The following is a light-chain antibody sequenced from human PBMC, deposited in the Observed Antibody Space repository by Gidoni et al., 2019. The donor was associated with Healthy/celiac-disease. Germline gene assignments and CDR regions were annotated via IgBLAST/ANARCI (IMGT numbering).Light chain of an antibody. V-gene: IGKV1-39*01. J-gene: IGKJ1*01. CDR3: QQSYSMWT. Sequence: DIHMTQSPSSLSAAVGDRVTITCRASQSISSYLNWYQQKPGKAAKLLIYAASSLQSGVPSRFSGSGSGTDFTLSISSLQPGDFATCSCQQSYSMWTFGQGTKVEIK. CDR1: QSISSY. CDR2: AAS.